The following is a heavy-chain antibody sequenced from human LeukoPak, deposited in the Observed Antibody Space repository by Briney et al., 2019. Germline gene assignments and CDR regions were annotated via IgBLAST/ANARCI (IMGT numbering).Heavy chain of an antibody. CDR2: ISVSGGNT. J-gene: IGHJ4*02. Sequence: GGSLRLSCAASGFTFSSYAMTWVRQAPGKGLQWVSTISVSGGNTYYADSVKGRFTISRDSSKCTLYLQMNSLRDEDTAVYYCAKYGSGSYYNGLYWGQGTLVTVSS. D-gene: IGHD3-10*01. V-gene: IGHV3-23*01. CDR3: AKYGSGSYYNGLY. CDR1: GFTFSSYA.